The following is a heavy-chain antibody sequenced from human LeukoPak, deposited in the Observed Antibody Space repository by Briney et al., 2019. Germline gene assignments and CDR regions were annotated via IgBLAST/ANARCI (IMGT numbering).Heavy chain of an antibody. CDR3: ARDGFDY. CDR1: GFTFSSYS. Sequence: GGSLRLSCAASGFTFSSYSMHWVRQAPGKGPEWLIVISYDGTNKYYADSEKGRFTISRDNSKNTLYLQMDSLRPEVTAVYSCARDGFDYWGQGTLVTVSS. V-gene: IGHV3-30*04. CDR2: ISYDGTNK. J-gene: IGHJ4*02.